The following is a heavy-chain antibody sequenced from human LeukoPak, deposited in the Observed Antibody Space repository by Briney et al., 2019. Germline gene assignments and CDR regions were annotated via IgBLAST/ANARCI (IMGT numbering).Heavy chain of an antibody. J-gene: IGHJ4*02. CDR2: ISSSSSTV. CDR1: GFTFSTYN. D-gene: IGHD6-19*01. V-gene: IGHV3-48*01. CDR3: ARGLVWSSSGWFFDY. Sequence: GGSLRLSCAASGFTFSTYNMNWVRQAPGKGLEWVSYISSSSSTVHYADSVKGRFTISRDNAKNSLYLQMNSLRAEDTAVYYCARGLVWSSSGWFFDYWGQGTLVTVPS.